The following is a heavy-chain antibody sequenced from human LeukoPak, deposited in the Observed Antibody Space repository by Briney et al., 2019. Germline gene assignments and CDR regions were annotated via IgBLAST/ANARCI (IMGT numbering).Heavy chain of an antibody. CDR1: GLTFSSYA. J-gene: IGHJ4*02. CDR2: ISYDGSNK. Sequence: PGGSLRLSCAASGLTFSSYAMHWVRQAPGKGLEWVAVISYDGSNKYYADSVKGRFTISRDNSKNTLYLQMNSLRAEDTAVYYCASEFAYWGQGTLVTVSS. V-gene: IGHV3-30*04. CDR3: ASEFAY.